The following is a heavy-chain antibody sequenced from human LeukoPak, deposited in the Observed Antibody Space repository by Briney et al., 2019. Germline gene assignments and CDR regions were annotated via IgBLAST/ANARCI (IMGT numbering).Heavy chain of an antibody. V-gene: IGHV3-13*01. CDR2: IGTAGDT. J-gene: IGHJ3*02. D-gene: IGHD7-27*01. CDR3: ARVALGDAFDI. Sequence: PGGSLRLSCAASGFTFSSYDMHWVRQATGKGLEWVSAIGTAGDTYYPGSAKGRFTISRENAKNSLYLQMNSLRAGDTAVYYCARVALGDAFDIWGQGTMVTVSS. CDR1: GFTFSSYD.